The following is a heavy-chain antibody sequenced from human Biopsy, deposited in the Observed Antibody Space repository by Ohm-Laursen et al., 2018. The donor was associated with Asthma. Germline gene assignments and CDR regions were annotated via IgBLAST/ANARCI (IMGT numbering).Heavy chain of an antibody. CDR1: GGTFSNFA. J-gene: IGHJ6*02. Sequence: ASVKVSCKAPGGTFSNFAISWVRQAPGQGLEWLGGISPIFGSSNYAQRFQGRVTITADIFTRTVYMELSGLRFDDTAIYYCARCQVGYSSGWSLLLKKIYYSGMDVWGQGTAATVSS. CDR3: ARCQVGYSSGWSLLLKKIYYSGMDV. D-gene: IGHD6-19*01. CDR2: ISPIFGSS. V-gene: IGHV1-69*06.